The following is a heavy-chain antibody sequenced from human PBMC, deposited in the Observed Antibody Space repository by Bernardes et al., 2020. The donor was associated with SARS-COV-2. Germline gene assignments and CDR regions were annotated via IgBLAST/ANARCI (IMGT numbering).Heavy chain of an antibody. D-gene: IGHD3-22*01. Sequence: GGSLRLSCAASGFTFSSYWMSWVRQAPGKGLEWVANIKQDGSEKYYVDSVKGRFTISRDNAKNSLYLQMNSLRAEDTAVYYCAREGYRYYYDSSGYYFIGAVDIWGQGTMVTVSS. CDR1: GFTFSSYW. V-gene: IGHV3-7*01. CDR3: AREGYRYYYDSSGYYFIGAVDI. CDR2: IKQDGSEK. J-gene: IGHJ3*02.